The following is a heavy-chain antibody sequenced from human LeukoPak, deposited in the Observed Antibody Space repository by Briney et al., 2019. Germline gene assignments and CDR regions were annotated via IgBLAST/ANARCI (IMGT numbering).Heavy chain of an antibody. CDR2: ISDSGGGT. Sequence: GGSLRLSCEASGFTFSIYAMSWVRQAPGKGLEWVSTISDSGGGTYYADSVKGRFAISRDNSKNTLYLQMNSLRAEDTAVYYCAKGGKWDVTPFDYWGQGTLVTVSS. J-gene: IGHJ4*02. D-gene: IGHD1-26*01. CDR3: AKGGKWDVTPFDY. CDR1: GFTFSIYA. V-gene: IGHV3-23*01.